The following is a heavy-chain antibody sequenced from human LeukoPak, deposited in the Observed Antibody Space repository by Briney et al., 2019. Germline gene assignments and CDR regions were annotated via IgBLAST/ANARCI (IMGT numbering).Heavy chain of an antibody. V-gene: IGHV5-51*01. CDR1: GYSFSNYW. Sequence: GESLKISCKDSGYSFSNYWIGWVRQMPGKGLEWLGIIYPGDSNTRYSPSFQGQVTISADKSISTAYLQWTSLKASDTAIYYCARQPLVRDCGGDCEFDYWGQGTRVSVSS. CDR2: IYPGDSNT. J-gene: IGHJ4*02. CDR3: ARQPLVRDCGGDCEFDY. D-gene: IGHD2-21*02.